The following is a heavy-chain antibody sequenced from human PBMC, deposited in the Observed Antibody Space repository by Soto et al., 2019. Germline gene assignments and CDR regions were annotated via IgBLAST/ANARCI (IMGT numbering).Heavy chain of an antibody. V-gene: IGHV5-51*01. J-gene: IGHJ6*02. CDR2: IYPGDSDT. CDR1: GYSFTSYW. D-gene: IGHD3-9*01. CDR3: ARRNMYYDILTGYHSGGMDV. Sequence: GESLKISCKGSGYSFTSYWIGWVRQMPGKGLEWMGIIYPGDSDTRYSPSFQGQVTISADKSISTAYLQWSSLKASDTAMYYCARRNMYYDILTGYHSGGMDVWGQGTTVTVSS.